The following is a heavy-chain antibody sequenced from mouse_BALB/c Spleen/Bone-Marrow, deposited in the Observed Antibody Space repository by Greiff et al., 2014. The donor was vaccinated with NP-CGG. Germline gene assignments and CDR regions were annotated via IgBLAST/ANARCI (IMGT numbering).Heavy chain of an antibody. J-gene: IGHJ3*01. D-gene: IGHD2-14*01. Sequence: EVMLVESGGGLVQPGASMKLSCVASGFTFSNYFMNWVRQSPEKGLEWIGEIRLKSSNYASHYAFSVKASFTISRYSSKTSVYLHMNTSGADDTDIYYCTSGTPWFAYWGQGSRVTVSA. V-gene: IGHV6-6*02. CDR2: IRLKSSNYAS. CDR1: GFTFSNYF. CDR3: TSGTPWFAY.